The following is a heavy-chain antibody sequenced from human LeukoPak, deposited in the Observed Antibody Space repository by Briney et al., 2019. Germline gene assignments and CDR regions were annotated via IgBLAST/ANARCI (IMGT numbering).Heavy chain of an antibody. V-gene: IGHV4-59*01. CDR3: ARGGEVGTTTAWFDP. J-gene: IGHJ5*02. CDR1: GGSISSYY. Sequence: SETLSLTCTVSGGSISSYYWSWIRQPPGKGLEWIGYIYYSRSTNYNPSLKSRVAISVDTSKNQFSLKLTSVTAADTAVYYCARGGEVGTTTAWFDPWGQGILVTVSS. D-gene: IGHD1-26*01. CDR2: IYYSRST.